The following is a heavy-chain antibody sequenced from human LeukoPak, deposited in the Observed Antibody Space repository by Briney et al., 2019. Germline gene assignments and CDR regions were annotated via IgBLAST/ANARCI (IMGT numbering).Heavy chain of an antibody. CDR2: ISGSGGST. V-gene: IGHV3-23*01. CDR1: GFTFSSYA. D-gene: IGHD6-19*01. Sequence: PGGSLRLSCAASGFTFSSYAMSWVRQAPGKGQEWVSAISGSGGSTYYADSVKGRFTISRDNSKNTLYLQMNSLRAEDTAVCYCAKDLEQWLFYYFDYWGQGTLVTVSS. J-gene: IGHJ4*02. CDR3: AKDLEQWLFYYFDY.